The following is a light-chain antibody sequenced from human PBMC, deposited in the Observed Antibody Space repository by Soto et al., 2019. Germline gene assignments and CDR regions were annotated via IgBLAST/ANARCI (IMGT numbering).Light chain of an antibody. V-gene: IGKV4-1*01. CDR2: WAS. Sequence: DSVMTQSPEYLAVSLGERATINCKSSQSFLYSSNNKNYLAWYQQKPGQPPQLIIYWASTRESGVPERFSGSGSGTDFTLTISSLEAEDVAFYWCQQYFDVPFTFGGGTKVDI. CDR3: QQYFDVPFT. CDR1: QSFLYSSNNKNY. J-gene: IGKJ4*01.